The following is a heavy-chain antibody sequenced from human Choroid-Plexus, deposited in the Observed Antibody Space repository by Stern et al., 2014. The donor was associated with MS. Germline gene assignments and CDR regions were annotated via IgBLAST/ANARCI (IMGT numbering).Heavy chain of an antibody. CDR1: GFTFSIFG. Sequence: VQLVESGGGVVQPGRPLRLSCAASGFTFSIFGMHWVRQAQGKGLEWVAVISYDGNKKYYADSVKGCFTISRDNSKNTLYMQMNSLRAEDTAVYYCAKDRQWLTXFFEYWGQGSLVTVSS. V-gene: IGHV3-30*18. CDR2: ISYDGNKK. J-gene: IGHJ4*02. CDR3: AKDRQWLTXFFEY. D-gene: IGHD3-22*01.